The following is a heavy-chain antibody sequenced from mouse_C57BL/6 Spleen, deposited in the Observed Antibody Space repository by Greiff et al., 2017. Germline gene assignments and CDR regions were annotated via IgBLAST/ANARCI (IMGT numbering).Heavy chain of an antibody. J-gene: IGHJ2*01. CDR2: IDPETGGT. Sequence: QVQLQQSGAELVRPGASVTLSCKASGYTFTDYEMHWVKQTPVHGLEWIGAIDPETGGTAYNQKFKGKAILTADKSSSTAYMELRSLTSEDSAVYYCTRWGYGYDLDYWGQGTTLTVSS. CDR1: GYTFTDYE. CDR3: TRWGYGYDLDY. D-gene: IGHD2-2*01. V-gene: IGHV1-15*01.